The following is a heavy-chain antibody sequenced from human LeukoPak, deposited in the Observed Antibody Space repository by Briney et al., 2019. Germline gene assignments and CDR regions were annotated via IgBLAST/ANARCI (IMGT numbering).Heavy chain of an antibody. CDR3: ARVGIAVAGAFDY. D-gene: IGHD6-19*01. V-gene: IGHV3-30-3*01. Sequence: PGGSLRLSCAASGFTFSSYAMHWVRQAPGKGLEWVAVISYDGSSKYYADSVKGRFTISRDNSKNTLYLQMNSLRAEDTAVYYCARVGIAVAGAFDYWGQGTLVTVSS. J-gene: IGHJ4*02. CDR2: ISYDGSSK. CDR1: GFTFSSYA.